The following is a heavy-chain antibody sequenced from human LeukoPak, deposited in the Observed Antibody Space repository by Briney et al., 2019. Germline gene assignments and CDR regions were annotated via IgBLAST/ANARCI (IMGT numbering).Heavy chain of an antibody. Sequence: GGSLRLSCAASGFTFDDYAMHWVRQAPGKGLEWVSGISWNSGSIDYADSVKGRFTISRDNAKNSLYLQMNSLRAEDTAVYYCAREDSSSLDYWGQGTLVTVSS. J-gene: IGHJ4*02. CDR3: AREDSSSLDY. D-gene: IGHD6-13*01. CDR2: ISWNSGSI. CDR1: GFTFDDYA. V-gene: IGHV3-9*01.